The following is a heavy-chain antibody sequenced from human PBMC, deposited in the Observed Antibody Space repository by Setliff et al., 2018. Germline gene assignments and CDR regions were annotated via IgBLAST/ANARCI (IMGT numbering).Heavy chain of an antibody. J-gene: IGHJ6*03. CDR1: GGSISNFY. V-gene: IGHV4-4*08. Sequence: LSLTCSVSGGSISNFYWSWIRLPPGKGLEWIGSISPGRSINYNPSLRSRVTISGDTSKNQISLNLSSGTAADTAVYYCARDRRDYIGAGSSEIDYYYYYYMDVWGKGTTVTVSS. CDR2: ISPGRSI. D-gene: IGHD3-10*01. CDR3: ARDRRDYIGAGSSEIDYYYYYYMDV.